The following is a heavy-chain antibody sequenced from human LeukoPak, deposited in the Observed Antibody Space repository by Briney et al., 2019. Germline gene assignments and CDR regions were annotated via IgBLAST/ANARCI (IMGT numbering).Heavy chain of an antibody. Sequence: GGPLRLSCAAPGFAFDDHAMHWVRQGPGKGLEWVSGISWNSGRIGYADSVKGRFPMSRDNAKNSLYPQMNSLRAEDMTFYSCARSPYSSALGTLVDFWGQGTLVTVSS. CDR3: ARSPYSSALGTLVDF. D-gene: IGHD6-19*01. CDR2: ISWNSGRI. V-gene: IGHV3-9*03. J-gene: IGHJ4*02. CDR1: GFAFDDHA.